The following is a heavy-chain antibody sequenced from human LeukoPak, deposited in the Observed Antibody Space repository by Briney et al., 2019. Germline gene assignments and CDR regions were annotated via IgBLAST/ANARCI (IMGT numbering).Heavy chain of an antibody. V-gene: IGHV3-64*01. CDR3: ARDQALLWFGELSVDWDPYLDP. Sequence: GGSLRLSCAASGFTLSSYGMSWVRQAPGKGLEWVSGITGSGGSTYYANSVKGRFTISRDNSKNTLYLQMGSLRAEDMAVYYCARDQALLWFGELSVDWDPYLDPWGQGTLVTVSS. CDR2: ITGSGGST. J-gene: IGHJ5*02. CDR1: GFTLSSYG. D-gene: IGHD3-10*01.